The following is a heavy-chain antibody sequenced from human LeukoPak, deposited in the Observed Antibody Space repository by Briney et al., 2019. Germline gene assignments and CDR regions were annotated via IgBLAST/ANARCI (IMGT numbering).Heavy chain of an antibody. Sequence: GASVKVSCKASGYTFTGYYMHWVRQAPGQGLEWMGWLNPNSGGTNYAQKFQGRVTMTRDTSISTAYMELSRLRSDDTAAYYCARVQGRIVVVTAWGMDVWGQGTTVTVSS. V-gene: IGHV1-2*02. CDR2: LNPNSGGT. CDR1: GYTFTGYY. J-gene: IGHJ6*02. CDR3: ARVQGRIVVVTAWGMDV. D-gene: IGHD2-21*02.